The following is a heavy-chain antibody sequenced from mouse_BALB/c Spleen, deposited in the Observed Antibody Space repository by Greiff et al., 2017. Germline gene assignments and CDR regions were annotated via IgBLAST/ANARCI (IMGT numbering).Heavy chain of an antibody. CDR3: ARGGYYGYFDV. CDR1: GYSITSGYY. CDR2: ISYDGSN. Sequence: EVKLMESGPGLVKPSQSLSLTCSVTGYSITSGYYWNWIRQFPGNKLEWMGYISYDGSNNYNPSLKNRISITRDTSKNQFFLKLNSVTTEDTATYYCARGGYYGYFDVWGAGTTVTVSS. J-gene: IGHJ1*01. D-gene: IGHD2-2*01. V-gene: IGHV3-6*02.